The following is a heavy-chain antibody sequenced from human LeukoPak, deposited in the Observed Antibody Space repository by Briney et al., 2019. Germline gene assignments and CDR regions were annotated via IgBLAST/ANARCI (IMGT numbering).Heavy chain of an antibody. V-gene: IGHV1-3*02. CDR2: SNAGNGNT. CDR3: ARAEGVRLDP. Sequence: GASVKLSCKASGYTFTSYAMHWVRQAPGQRLEWMGWSNAGNGNTKYSQESQGRVTITRDTSASTASMELSSLRSEDMAVYYCARAEGVRLDPWGQGTLVTVSS. D-gene: IGHD3-10*01. CDR1: GYTFTSYA. J-gene: IGHJ5*02.